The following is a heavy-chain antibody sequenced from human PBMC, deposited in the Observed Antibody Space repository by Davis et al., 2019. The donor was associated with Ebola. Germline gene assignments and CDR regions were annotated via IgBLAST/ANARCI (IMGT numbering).Heavy chain of an antibody. CDR1: GFTFSSYA. V-gene: IGHV3-30-3*01. CDR2: ISYDGSNK. D-gene: IGHD4-17*01. Sequence: GESLKISCAASGFTFSSYAMHWLRQAQVKGLEWVAVISYDGSNKYYADSVKGRFTISRDNSKNTLYLQMNSLRAEDTAVYYCAKVGSYGAYVPDYWGQGTLVTVSS. J-gene: IGHJ4*02. CDR3: AKVGSYGAYVPDY.